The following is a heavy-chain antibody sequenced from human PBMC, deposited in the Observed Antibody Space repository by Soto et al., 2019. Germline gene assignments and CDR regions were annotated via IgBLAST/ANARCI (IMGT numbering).Heavy chain of an antibody. V-gene: IGHV3-30*03. D-gene: IGHD3-22*01. J-gene: IGHJ4*02. CDR2: ISYDGNNK. CDR3: ARYHYDSSGYYYVNY. CDR1: GFTFSNYG. Sequence: PGGSLRLSCAASGFTFSNYGMHWVRQAPGKGLEWVAVISYDGNNKYYADSVKGRFTISRDNSKNTLYLQMNSLRAEDTAVYYCARYHYDSSGYYYVNYWGQGTLVTVSS.